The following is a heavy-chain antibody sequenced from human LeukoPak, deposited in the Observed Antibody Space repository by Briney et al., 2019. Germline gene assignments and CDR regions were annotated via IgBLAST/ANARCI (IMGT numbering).Heavy chain of an antibody. CDR2: IGISGDFI. Sequence: PGGSLRLSCAASGFIFSSYNMNWVRQAPGKGLECVSSIGISGDFIYYADSVEGRFTVSRDNAKNSLYLQMNSLRAEDTAVYYCAREGTVTLDYWGQGTLVTVSS. CDR3: AREGTVTLDY. CDR1: GFIFSSYN. D-gene: IGHD4-17*01. V-gene: IGHV3-21*01. J-gene: IGHJ4*02.